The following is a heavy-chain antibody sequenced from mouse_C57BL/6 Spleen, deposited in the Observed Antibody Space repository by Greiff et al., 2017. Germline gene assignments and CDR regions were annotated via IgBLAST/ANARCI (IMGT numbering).Heavy chain of an antibody. CDR2: ISDGGSYT. Sequence: DVQLQESGGGLVKPGGSLKLSCAASGFTFSSYAMSWVRQTPEKRLEWVATISDGGSYTYYPDNVKGRFTISRDNAKNNLYLQMSHLKSEDTAMYYCARDNSKTFFDYWGQGTTLTVSS. V-gene: IGHV5-4*01. J-gene: IGHJ2*01. CDR3: ARDNSKTFFDY. CDR1: GFTFSSYA.